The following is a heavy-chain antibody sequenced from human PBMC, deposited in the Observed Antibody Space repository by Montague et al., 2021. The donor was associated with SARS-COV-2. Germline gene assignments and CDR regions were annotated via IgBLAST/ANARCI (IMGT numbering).Heavy chain of an antibody. CDR1: GTSFSGYY. V-gene: IGHV4-34*01. D-gene: IGHD3-10*01. CDR2: INHGGST. CDR3: ARLRDGVVPSPILGVGPYYSSYFMDV. Sequence: SETLSLTCAVHGTSFSGYYWNWIRQPPGKGLEWIGEINHGGSTKYSPSLKSRLTIAADTSKNQFSLKLTFVAAADTAVYYCARLRDGVVPSPILGVGPYYSSYFMDVWGTGTTVTVSS. J-gene: IGHJ6*03.